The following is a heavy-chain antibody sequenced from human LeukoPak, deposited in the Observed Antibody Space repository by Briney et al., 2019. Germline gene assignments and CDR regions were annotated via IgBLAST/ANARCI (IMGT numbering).Heavy chain of an antibody. CDR3: AKNYYDSSGYEYYFDY. CDR2: FSRSGGNA. J-gene: IGHJ4*02. Sequence: EGFPIISCVASGFTISSYAMSRGPPAPGEGVEWGSVFSRSGGNAYYADSVKGRFTISRDNSKNTLYLQMNSLRAEDTAIYYCAKNYYDSSGYEYYFDYWGQGTLVTVSS. CDR1: GFTISSYA. D-gene: IGHD3-22*01. V-gene: IGHV3-23*01.